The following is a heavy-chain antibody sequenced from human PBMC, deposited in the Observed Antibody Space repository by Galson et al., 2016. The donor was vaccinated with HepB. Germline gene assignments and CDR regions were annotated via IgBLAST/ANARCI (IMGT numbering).Heavy chain of an antibody. CDR3: ARAYEGAFDI. V-gene: IGHV3-53*01. CDR1: GFTVSDNY. D-gene: IGHD3-16*01. Sequence: SLRLSCAASGFTVSDNYMTWVRQAPGKGLEWVSVIYSGGTTYHADSVEGRFTISRDNSKNTLFLQMNSLRAADTAVYYCARAYEGAFDIWGQGTMVSVSS. CDR2: IYSGGTT. J-gene: IGHJ3*02.